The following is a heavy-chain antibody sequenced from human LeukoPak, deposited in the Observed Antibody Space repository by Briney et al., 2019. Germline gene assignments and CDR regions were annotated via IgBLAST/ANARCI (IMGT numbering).Heavy chain of an antibody. J-gene: IGHJ4*02. CDR3: ARERLTCGGDCYDC. CDR2: ISSSGSSI. D-gene: IGHD2-21*01. V-gene: IGHV3-48*03. CDR1: GFTFSSYE. Sequence: GGSLRLSCAASGFTFSSYEMNWVRQAPGKGLEWVSYISSSGSSIYYADSVKGRFTISRDNAKNSLYLQMNSLRAEDTAVYYCARERLTCGGDCYDCWGQGALVTVFS.